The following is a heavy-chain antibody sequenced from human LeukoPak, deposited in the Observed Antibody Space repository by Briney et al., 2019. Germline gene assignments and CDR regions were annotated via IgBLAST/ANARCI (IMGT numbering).Heavy chain of an antibody. V-gene: IGHV1-69*04. Sequence: SVKVSCKASGGTFSSYAISWVRQAPGQGLEWMGRIIPILGIVNYAQKFQGRVTITADKSTSTAYMELSSLRSEDTAVYYCARDGRHVSWLRSPHNWFDPWGQGTLVTVSS. CDR2: IIPILGIV. D-gene: IGHD5-12*01. CDR1: GGTFSSYA. J-gene: IGHJ5*02. CDR3: ARDGRHVSWLRSPHNWFDP.